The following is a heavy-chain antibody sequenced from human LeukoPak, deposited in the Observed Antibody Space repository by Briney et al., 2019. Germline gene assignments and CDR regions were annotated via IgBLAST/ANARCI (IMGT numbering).Heavy chain of an antibody. CDR1: GFTFSSYA. V-gene: IGHV3-30-3*01. CDR3: ASSRGYSGYDPIDY. D-gene: IGHD5-12*01. J-gene: IGHJ4*02. CDR2: ISYDGSNK. Sequence: GRSLRLSCAASGFTFSSYAMHWVRQAPGKGLEWMAVISYDGSNKYYADSVKGRFTISRDNSKNTLYLQMNSLRAEDTAVYYCASSRGYSGYDPIDYWGQGTLVTVSS.